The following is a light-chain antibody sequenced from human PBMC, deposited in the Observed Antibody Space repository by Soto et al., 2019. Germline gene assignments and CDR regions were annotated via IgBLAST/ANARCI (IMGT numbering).Light chain of an antibody. CDR3: AAWGDNLWV. J-gene: IGLJ3*02. CDR2: NNN. V-gene: IGLV1-44*01. Sequence: LTQPPSASGTPGQRVTISCSGSTSSIGSNTVNWYQQLPGTAPKLLIYNNNQRPSGVPDRFSGSKSGTSVSLAISGLQSGDEADYYCAAWGDNLWVFGGGTKLTVL. CDR1: TSSIGSNT.